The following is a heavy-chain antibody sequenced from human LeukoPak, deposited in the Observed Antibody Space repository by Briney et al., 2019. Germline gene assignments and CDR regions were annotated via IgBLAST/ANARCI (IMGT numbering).Heavy chain of an antibody. CDR3: ARDNSVEDTAWWFDP. D-gene: IGHD4-23*01. CDR1: GGTFSRYA. J-gene: IGHJ5*02. V-gene: IGHV1-69*13. CDR2: IIPVLGTT. Sequence: PRASVKVSCKASGGTFSRYAISWVRQAPGQGLEWMGGIIPVLGTTNYAQTFQNKVTITADESTSTTYMELSSLRSEDTAVYYCARDNSVEDTAWWFDPWGQGTLVTVSS.